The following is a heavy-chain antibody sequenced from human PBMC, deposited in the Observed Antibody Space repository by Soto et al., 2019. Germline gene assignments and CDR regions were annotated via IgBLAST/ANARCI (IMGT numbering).Heavy chain of an antibody. D-gene: IGHD4-17*01. CDR3: ARDTYGGVI. J-gene: IGHJ3*02. CDR1: GGSINNHY. Sequence: QVQLQESGPGLVKPSETLSLTCSVSGGSINNHYWCWIRQPPGKGLEWIGYIYYSGNTNYNPSLKSRVTISVDTSKNQFSLRLSSVTAADTAMYYCARDTYGGVIWGQGTMVTVSS. V-gene: IGHV4-59*11. CDR2: IYYSGNT.